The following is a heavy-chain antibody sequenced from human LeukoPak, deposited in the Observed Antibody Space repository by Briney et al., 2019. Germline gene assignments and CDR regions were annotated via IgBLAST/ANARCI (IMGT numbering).Heavy chain of an antibody. V-gene: IGHV3-7*01. J-gene: IGHJ4*02. Sequence: GGSLRLSCAASGFIFRNHWMSWVRQVPGRGLEWVAHIKQGGNEKHYVDSVEGRFTLSRDDSKNSLYLQMNSLRVDDSAVYYCARGPKYGDRVDYFDYWGQGTLVTVSS. CDR2: IKQGGNEK. CDR3: ARGPKYGDRVDYFDY. CDR1: GFIFRNHW. D-gene: IGHD4-17*01.